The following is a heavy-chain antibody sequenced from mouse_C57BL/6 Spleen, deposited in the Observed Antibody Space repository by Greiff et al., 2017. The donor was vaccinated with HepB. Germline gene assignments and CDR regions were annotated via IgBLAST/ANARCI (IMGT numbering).Heavy chain of an antibody. CDR1: GYAFSSSW. V-gene: IGHV1-82*01. CDR2: IYPGDGDT. Sequence: VQLQQSGPELVKPGASVKISCKASGYAFSSSWMNWVKQRPGKGLEWIGRIYPGDGDTNYNGKFKGKATLTADKSSSTAYMQLSSLTSEDSAVYFCARASITMYYFDYWGQGTTLTVSS. CDR3: ARASITMYYFDY. D-gene: IGHD1-1*02. J-gene: IGHJ2*01.